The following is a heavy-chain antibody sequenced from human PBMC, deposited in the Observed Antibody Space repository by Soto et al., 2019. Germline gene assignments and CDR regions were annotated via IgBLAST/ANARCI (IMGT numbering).Heavy chain of an antibody. CDR1: GASISSFN. CDR2: LNIAGTI. J-gene: IGHJ2*01. D-gene: IGHD6-13*01. V-gene: IGHV4-4*07. Sequence: ETLSLTCSVSGASISSFNWNWVRQPAGKGSEWVGRLNIAGTINYNPSLKSRITMSMDTSKNQISLHLRSVTAADTAIYYCARDRGEYTSSWFWYFSHWGHGTLVTVSS. CDR3: ARDRGEYTSSWFWYFSH.